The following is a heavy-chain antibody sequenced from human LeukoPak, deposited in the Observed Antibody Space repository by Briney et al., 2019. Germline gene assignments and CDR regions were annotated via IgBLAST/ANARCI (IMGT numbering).Heavy chain of an antibody. Sequence: GESLKISCRGSGYRFTTYWIGWVRQMPGKGLEWMGIIYPGDSDTRYSPSFQGQVTISADKSISTAYLQWSSLKASDTAMYYCANGLKPYYFDYWGQGTLVTVSS. CDR2: IYPGDSDT. CDR1: GYRFTTYW. CDR3: ANGLKPYYFDY. D-gene: IGHD3-16*01. V-gene: IGHV5-51*01. J-gene: IGHJ4*02.